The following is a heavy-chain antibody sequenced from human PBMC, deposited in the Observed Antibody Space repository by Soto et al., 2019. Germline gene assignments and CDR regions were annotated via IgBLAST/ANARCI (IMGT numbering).Heavy chain of an antibody. CDR2: IVVGSGNT. D-gene: IGHD3-22*01. CDR1: GFTFTSSA. J-gene: IGHJ4*02. Sequence: GASVKASCKASGFTFTSSAVQWVRQARGQRLEWIGWIVVGSGNTNYAQKFQERVTITRDMSTSTAYMELSSLRSEDTAVYYCAADLYYHSSSGYYVFDYWGQGTLVTVSS. CDR3: AADLYYHSSSGYYVFDY. V-gene: IGHV1-58*01.